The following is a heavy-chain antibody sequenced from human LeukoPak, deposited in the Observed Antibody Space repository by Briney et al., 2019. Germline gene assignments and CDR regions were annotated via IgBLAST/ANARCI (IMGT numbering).Heavy chain of an antibody. CDR3: ATLDSGEQYYFDY. CDR2: INPNSGGT. Sequence: ASVKVSCKASGYTLSGYYMHWVRQDPRQGLGWMGWINPNSGGTNYAQKFQGRVTMTRDTSISTAYMELSRLRADETAVYYCATLDSGEQYYFDYWGQGALVTDSS. CDR1: GYTLSGYY. D-gene: IGHD1/OR15-1a*01. V-gene: IGHV1-2*02. J-gene: IGHJ4*02.